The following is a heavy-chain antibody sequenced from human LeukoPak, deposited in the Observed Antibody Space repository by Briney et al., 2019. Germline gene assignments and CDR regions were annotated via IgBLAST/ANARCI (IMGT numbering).Heavy chain of an antibody. CDR3: ARHGHHGDHDY. V-gene: IGHV4-59*08. CDR2: IYYSGST. CDR1: GGSISSYY. D-gene: IGHD2-21*02. J-gene: IGHJ4*02. Sequence: SETLSLTCTVSGGSISSYYWSWIRQPPGKGLEWIGYIYYSGSTNYNPSLKSRVTISVDTSKNQFSLKLTSVTAADTAVYYCARHGHHGDHDYWGQGTLVTVSS.